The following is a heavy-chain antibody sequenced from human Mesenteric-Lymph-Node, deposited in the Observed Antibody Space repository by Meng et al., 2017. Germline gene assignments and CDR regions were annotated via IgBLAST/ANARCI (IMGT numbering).Heavy chain of an antibody. CDR1: GGSVSSGDYF. V-gene: IGHV4-61*08. Sequence: QMPRQESGPGLVRPSGTLSLTCSVSGGSVSSGDYFWSWIRQPPGKGLEWIGYMLYNGISDHNPSLKSRVTISVDTSKNQFSLKLTSVTAADTAVYYCARRGSWYAYFDDWGQGALVTVSS. J-gene: IGHJ4*02. CDR3: ARRGSWYAYFDD. CDR2: MLYNGIS. D-gene: IGHD6-13*01.